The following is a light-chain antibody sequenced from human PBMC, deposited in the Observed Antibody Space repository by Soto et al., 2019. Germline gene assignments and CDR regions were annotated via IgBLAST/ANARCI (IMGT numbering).Light chain of an antibody. CDR3: QQYGSSPFT. J-gene: IGKJ3*01. V-gene: IGKV3-20*01. Sequence: EIVLTQSPGTLSLSPGERATLSCRASQSVSSSYLAWYQQKPGQAPRLLIYGASSRATGIPDRFSGSGSGTDFTLTISRLEPEDFSLYYCQQYGSSPFTFGPGTKVYIK. CDR1: QSVSSSY. CDR2: GAS.